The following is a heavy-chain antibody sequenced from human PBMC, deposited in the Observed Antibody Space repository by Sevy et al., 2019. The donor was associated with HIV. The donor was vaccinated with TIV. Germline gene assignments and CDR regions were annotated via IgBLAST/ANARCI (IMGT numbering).Heavy chain of an antibody. J-gene: IGHJ4*02. Sequence: GGSLRLSRVVSGFNFNIYSMSWVRRAPGKGLEWVSTLSFGCGKINYADSVKGRFIISRDDSKNTLYLQMNSLRAEDTAVYFCAREGCTRPHDYWGQGTLVTVSS. V-gene: IGHV3-23*01. CDR1: GFNFNIYS. CDR2: LSFGCGKI. D-gene: IGHD2-8*01. CDR3: AREGCTRPHDY.